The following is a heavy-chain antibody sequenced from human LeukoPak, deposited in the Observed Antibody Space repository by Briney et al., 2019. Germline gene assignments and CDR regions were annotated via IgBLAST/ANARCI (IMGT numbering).Heavy chain of an antibody. CDR2: LYYSETT. CDR3: ARQRYYGSGSYSLNWFDP. D-gene: IGHD3-10*01. V-gene: IGHV4-39*01. CDR1: GFTFSSYSMN. Sequence: GSLRLSCAASGFTFSSYSMNWVRQAPGKGLEWIGSLYYSETTYYNPSLKSRVTISVDTSKNQFPLRMSSVTAADTAVYYCARQRYYGSGSYSLNWFDPWGQGTLVTVSS. J-gene: IGHJ5*02.